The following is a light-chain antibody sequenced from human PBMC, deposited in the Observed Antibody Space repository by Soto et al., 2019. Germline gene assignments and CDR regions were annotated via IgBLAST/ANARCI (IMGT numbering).Light chain of an antibody. CDR2: DVN. V-gene: IGLV2-14*01. CDR3: SSYTSSSTRVV. Sequence: QSALTQPASVSGSPGQSITISCTGTSSDVGRYNYVSWYQQHPGKAPKLMIYDVNNRPSAVSNRFSGSKSGNTASLTISGLQAEDEADYYCSSYTSSSTRVVFGGGTKLTVL. CDR1: SSDVGRYNY. J-gene: IGLJ2*01.